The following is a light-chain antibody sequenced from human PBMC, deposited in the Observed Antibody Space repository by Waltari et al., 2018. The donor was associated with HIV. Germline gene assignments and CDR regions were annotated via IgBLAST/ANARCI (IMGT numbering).Light chain of an antibody. J-gene: IGLJ2*01. CDR2: DNN. Sequence: QSVLTQPPSVSAAPGQKVNIPCSGSRSNIGNNYLSWYQQLPGTAPKLLIYDNNKLPSGIPDRFSGSKSGTSATLGITGLQTGDEADYYCGTWDSSLSAVVFGGGTKLTVL. CDR3: GTWDSSLSAVV. V-gene: IGLV1-51*01. CDR1: RSNIGNNY.